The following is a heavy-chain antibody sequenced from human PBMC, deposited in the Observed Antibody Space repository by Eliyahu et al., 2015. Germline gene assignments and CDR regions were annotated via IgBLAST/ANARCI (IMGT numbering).Heavy chain of an antibody. Sequence: QVTLKESGPALVKPTQTLTLTCTFSGFSLSTSGMRVSWIRXPPGKALEWLARIDWDDDKFYSTSLKTRLTISKDTSKNQVVLTMTNMDPVDTATYYCARLSGDYGKNYFDYWGQGTLVTVSS. CDR2: IDWDDDK. CDR3: ARLSGDYGKNYFDY. CDR1: GFSLSTSGMR. V-gene: IGHV2-70*04. J-gene: IGHJ4*02. D-gene: IGHD4-17*01.